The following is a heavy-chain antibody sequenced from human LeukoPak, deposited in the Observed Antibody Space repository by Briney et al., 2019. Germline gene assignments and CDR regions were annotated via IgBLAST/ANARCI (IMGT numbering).Heavy chain of an antibody. D-gene: IGHD6-13*01. CDR1: GFTFDDYA. CDR3: AKDIGSSQDYYYGMDV. J-gene: IGHJ6*02. V-gene: IGHV3-9*01. Sequence: GGSLRLSCAASGFTFDDYAMHWVRHAPGEGLEWVSGISWNSGSIGYADSVKGRFTISRDNAKNSLYLQMNSLRAEDTALYYCAKDIGSSQDYYYGMDVWGQGTTVTVSS. CDR2: ISWNSGSI.